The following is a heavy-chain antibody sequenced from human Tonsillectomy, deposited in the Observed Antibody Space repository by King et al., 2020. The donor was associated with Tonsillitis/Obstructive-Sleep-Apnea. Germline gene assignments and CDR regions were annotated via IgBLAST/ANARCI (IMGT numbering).Heavy chain of an antibody. V-gene: IGHV1-2*06. CDR1: GYTFTGYY. CDR2: INPNSGGT. CDR3: ARLDDYDYIWGSYRTFDY. D-gene: IGHD3-16*02. Sequence: VQLVESGAEVKKPGASVKVSCKASGYTFTGYYMHWVRQAPGQGLEWMGRINPNSGGTNYAQKFQGRVTMTRETSISTAYMELGRLRSDDTAVYYCARLDDYDYIWGSYRTFDYWGQGTLVTVSS. J-gene: IGHJ4*02.